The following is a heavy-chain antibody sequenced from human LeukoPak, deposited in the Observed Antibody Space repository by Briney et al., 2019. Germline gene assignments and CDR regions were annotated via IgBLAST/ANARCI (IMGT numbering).Heavy chain of an antibody. D-gene: IGHD2-2*01. Sequence: GGSLRLSCAASGFTFSSYGMHWVRQAPGKGLEWVAFIRYDGSNKYYADSVKGRFTISRDNSKNTLYLQMNSLRAEDTAVYYCAKEGFDLVVPAAIYYYYYYMDVWGKGTTVTISS. V-gene: IGHV3-30*02. CDR1: GFTFSSYG. J-gene: IGHJ6*03. CDR3: AKEGFDLVVPAAIYYYYYYMDV. CDR2: IRYDGSNK.